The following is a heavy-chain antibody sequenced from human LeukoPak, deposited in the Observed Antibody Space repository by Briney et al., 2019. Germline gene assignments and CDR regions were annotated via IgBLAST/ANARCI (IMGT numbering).Heavy chain of an antibody. CDR1: GFVFSSYW. D-gene: IGHD3-3*01. V-gene: IGHV3-23*01. J-gene: IGHJ6*02. Sequence: QPGGSLRLSCAASGFVFSSYWMTWVRQAPGKGLEWVSAISGSGGSTYYADSVKGRFTISRDNSKNTLYLQMNSLRAEDTAVYYCAKAGYDFWSGPGGYYYGMDVWGQGTTVTVSS. CDR2: ISGSGGST. CDR3: AKAGYDFWSGPGGYYYGMDV.